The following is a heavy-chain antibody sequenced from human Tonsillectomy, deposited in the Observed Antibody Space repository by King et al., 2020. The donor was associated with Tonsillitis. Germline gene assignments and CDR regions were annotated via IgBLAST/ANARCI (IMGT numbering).Heavy chain of an antibody. J-gene: IGHJ4*02. CDR1: GYTFTSYG. CDR2: ISTYNGNT. V-gene: IGHV1-18*04. Sequence: QLVQSGAEVKKPGASVKISCKASGYTFTSYGLSWVRQAPGQGLEWMGWISTYNGNTNYTQNFQGRVTMTTDTSTSTAYMELRSLRSDDTAVYYCARYLGYSAYDKWAILDYWGQGTLVTVSS. D-gene: IGHD5-12*01. CDR3: ARYLGYSAYDKWAILDY.